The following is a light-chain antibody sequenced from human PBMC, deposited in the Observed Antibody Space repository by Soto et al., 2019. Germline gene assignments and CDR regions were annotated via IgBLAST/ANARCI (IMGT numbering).Light chain of an antibody. V-gene: IGKV3-15*01. CDR3: QQYNNWPPK. Sequence: EIVMTQSPATLSVSPGERATLSCRASQSVSSNLAWYQQKPGQAPRLLIYGASTRATGIPARFSGSGSGTEFPLTISSLPSEDFAVYYCQQYNNWPPKFGQGTKVEIK. CDR1: QSVSSN. J-gene: IGKJ1*01. CDR2: GAS.